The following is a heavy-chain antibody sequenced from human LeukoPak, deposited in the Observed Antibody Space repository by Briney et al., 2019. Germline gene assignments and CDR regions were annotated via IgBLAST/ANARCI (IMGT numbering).Heavy chain of an antibody. CDR2: FDPEDGET. V-gene: IGHV1-24*01. Sequence: ASVKVSCKVSGYTLTELSMHWVRQAPGKGLEWMGGFDPEDGETIYAQKFQGRVTMTEDTSTDTAYMELSSLRSEDTAVYYCATSSVAVGATTVWFDPWGQGTLVTVSS. J-gene: IGHJ5*02. D-gene: IGHD1-26*01. CDR3: ATSSVAVGATTVWFDP. CDR1: GYTLTELS.